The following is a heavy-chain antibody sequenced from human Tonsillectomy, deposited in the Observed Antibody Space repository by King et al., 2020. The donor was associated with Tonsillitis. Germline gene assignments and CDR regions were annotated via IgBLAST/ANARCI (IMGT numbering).Heavy chain of an antibody. CDR2: INPNSGGT. D-gene: IGHD2-2*02. CDR3: AREGEGCSSTSCYTFDY. Sequence: QLVQSGAEVKKPGASVKVSCKASGYTFTDYYMHWVRQAPGQGLEWMGWINPNSGGTNYAQKFQGRVTVTRETSIRTAYMELSRLRSDDTAVYYCAREGEGCSSTSCYTFDYWGQGTLVTVSS. CDR1: GYTFTDYY. J-gene: IGHJ4*02. V-gene: IGHV1-2*02.